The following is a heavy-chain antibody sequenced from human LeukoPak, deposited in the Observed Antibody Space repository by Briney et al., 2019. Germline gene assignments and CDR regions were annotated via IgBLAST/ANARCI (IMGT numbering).Heavy chain of an antibody. CDR3: ARVTGYMIEDYFDY. V-gene: IGHV4-39*07. CDR2: IYYSGNT. J-gene: IGHJ4*02. CDR1: GGSISSSSYY. Sequence: SETLSLTCTVSGGSISSSSYYWAWIRQPPGKGLEWIGSIYYSGNTYYSPSLKSRVTISVDTSKNQFSLKLSSVTAADTAVYYCARVTGYMIEDYFDYWGQGTLVTVSS. D-gene: IGHD3-22*01.